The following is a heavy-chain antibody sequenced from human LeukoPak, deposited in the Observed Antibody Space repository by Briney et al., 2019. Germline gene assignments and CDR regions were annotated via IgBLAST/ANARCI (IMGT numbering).Heavy chain of an antibody. J-gene: IGHJ4*02. CDR2: IYTSGST. CDR1: GGSISSYY. V-gene: IGHV4-4*07. Sequence: PSETLSLTCTVSGGSISSYYWSWIRQPAGKGLEWIGRIYTSGSTNYNPSLKSRVTMSVDTSKNQFSLKLSSVPAADTAVYYCARDRFGYDSSGYYFDYWGQGTLVTVSS. D-gene: IGHD3-22*01. CDR3: ARDRFGYDSSGYYFDY.